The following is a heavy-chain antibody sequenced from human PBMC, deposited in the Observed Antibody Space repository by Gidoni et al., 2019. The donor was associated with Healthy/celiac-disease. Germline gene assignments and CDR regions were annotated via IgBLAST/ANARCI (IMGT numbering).Heavy chain of an antibody. J-gene: IGHJ4*02. V-gene: IGHV4-34*01. CDR1: GGSFSVYY. D-gene: IGHD3-22*01. CDR3: ARRAYYYDSSGYYY. CDR2: INHSGST. Sequence: QVQLQQWGAGLLKPSETLSLTCAVYGGSFSVYYWSWIRQPPGKGLEWIGEINHSGSTNYNPSLKSRVTISVDTSKNQFSLKLSSVTAADTAVYYCARRAYYYDSSGYYYWGQGTLVTVSS.